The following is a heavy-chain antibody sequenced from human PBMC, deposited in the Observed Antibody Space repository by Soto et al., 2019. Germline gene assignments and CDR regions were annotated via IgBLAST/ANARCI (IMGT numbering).Heavy chain of an antibody. CDR3: ARDQTVVDYYYYGMDV. CDR1: GGSMSSYY. V-gene: IGHV4-59*01. D-gene: IGHD2-15*01. Sequence: HSETPDSGWTVSGGSMSSYYWSWIRQPPGKGLEWIGYIYYSGSTNYNPSLKSRVTISVDTSKNQFSLKLSSVTAADTAVYYCARDQTVVDYYYYGMDVWGQGTTVTVSS. CDR2: IYYSGST. J-gene: IGHJ6*02.